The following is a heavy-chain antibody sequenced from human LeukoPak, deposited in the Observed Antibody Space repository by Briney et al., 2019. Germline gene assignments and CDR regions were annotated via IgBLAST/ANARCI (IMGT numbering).Heavy chain of an antibody. J-gene: IGHJ2*01. D-gene: IGHD2-15*01. V-gene: IGHV4-4*07. CDR2: IYTSGST. Sequence: SETLSLTFTVSGGSINSYYWSWIRQPAGKGVEWIGRIYTSGSTNINPSLKSRVTMSVDTSKNQFSLKLSSVTAADTAVYYCARWVAEPSIYWSFDLWGRGTLVTVSS. CDR3: ARWVAEPSIYWSFDL. CDR1: GGSINSYY.